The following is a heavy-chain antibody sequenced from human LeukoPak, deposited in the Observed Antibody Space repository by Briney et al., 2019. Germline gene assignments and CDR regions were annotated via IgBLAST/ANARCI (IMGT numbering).Heavy chain of an antibody. CDR3: ARDVEQWLVRVYYFDY. J-gene: IGHJ4*02. V-gene: IGHV3-48*01. CDR1: GFTLSSYS. D-gene: IGHD6-19*01. CDR2: ISSGSTTI. Sequence: PGGSLRLSCATSGFTLSSYSMKWVRRAPGKGLEWLSYISSGSTTIYYADSVKGRFTISRDNAKNSLYLQMNSLRAEDTAVYYCARDVEQWLVRVYYFDYWGQGTLVTVSS.